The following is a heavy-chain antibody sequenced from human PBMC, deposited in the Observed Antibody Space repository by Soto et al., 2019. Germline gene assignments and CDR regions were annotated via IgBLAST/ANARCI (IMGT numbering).Heavy chain of an antibody. J-gene: IGHJ4*02. CDR3: TRSDSSGYLEY. CDR1: GFTFSDHY. CDR2: TRNRANSYTT. D-gene: IGHD3-22*01. Sequence: EVQLVESGGGLVQPGGSLRLSCAASGFTFSDHYMDWVRQVPGQGLEWVARTRNRANSYTTEYAASVKGRFTISRDDSKNSLYLQMDSLKTEDTAVYYCTRSDSSGYLEYWGQGSLVTVSS. V-gene: IGHV3-72*01.